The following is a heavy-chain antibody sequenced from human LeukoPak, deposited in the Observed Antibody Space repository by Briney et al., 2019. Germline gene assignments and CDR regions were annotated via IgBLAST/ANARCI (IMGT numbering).Heavy chain of an antibody. J-gene: IGHJ4*02. Sequence: SETLSLTCAVYGGSFSGYYWSWIRQPPGKGLEWIREINHSGSTNYNPSLKSRVTISVDTSKNQFSLKLSSVTAADTAVYYCARGFRDIVVVVAATFTGFDYWGQGTLVTVSS. CDR2: INHSGST. V-gene: IGHV4-34*01. CDR3: ARGFRDIVVVVAATFTGFDY. CDR1: GGSFSGYY. D-gene: IGHD2-15*01.